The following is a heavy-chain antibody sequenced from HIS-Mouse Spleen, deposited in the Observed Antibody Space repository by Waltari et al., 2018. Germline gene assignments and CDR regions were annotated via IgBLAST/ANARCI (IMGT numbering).Heavy chain of an antibody. CDR3: ARDVNMYSSSSGGFDY. J-gene: IGHJ4*02. CDR1: GGSISSYY. D-gene: IGHD6-6*01. CDR2: IYYSGST. V-gene: IGHV4-59*01. Sequence: QVQLQESGPGLVKPSATLSPTCTVSGGSISSYYWSWIRPPPGKGLEWIGYIYYSGSTNYNPSLKSRVTISVDTSKNQFSLKLSSVTAADTAVYYCARDVNMYSSSSGGFDYWGQGTLVTVSS.